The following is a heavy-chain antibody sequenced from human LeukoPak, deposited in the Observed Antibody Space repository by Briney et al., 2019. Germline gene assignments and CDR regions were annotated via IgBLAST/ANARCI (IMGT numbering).Heavy chain of an antibody. CDR3: ARGAHKGAVADY. D-gene: IGHD6-19*01. CDR1: GYIFTDYY. Sequence: ASVKVSCKASGYIFTDYYMHWVRQAPGQELGWMGRINPNSGGTNYAQKFQGRVTMTRDTSISTAYTELSSLRAEDTAVYYCARGAHKGAVADYWGQGTLVTVSS. V-gene: IGHV1/OR15-1*01. CDR2: INPNSGGT. J-gene: IGHJ4*02.